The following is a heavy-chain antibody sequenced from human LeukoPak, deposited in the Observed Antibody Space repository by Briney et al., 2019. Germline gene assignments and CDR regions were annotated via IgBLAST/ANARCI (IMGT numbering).Heavy chain of an antibody. J-gene: IGHJ4*02. CDR3: AKDPGDYDFWSGYSYYFDY. Sequence: GGSLRLSCAASGFTFSSYTMNWVRQAPGKGLEWVSFVSSSSSYIYYADSVKGRFTISRDNSKNTLYLQMNSLRAEDTAVYYCAKDPGDYDFWSGYSYYFDYWGQGTLVTVSS. CDR2: VSSSSSYI. V-gene: IGHV3-21*01. CDR1: GFTFSSYT. D-gene: IGHD3-3*01.